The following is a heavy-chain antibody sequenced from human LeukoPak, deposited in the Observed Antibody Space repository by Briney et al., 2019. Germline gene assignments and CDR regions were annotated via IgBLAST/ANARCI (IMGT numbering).Heavy chain of an antibody. CDR1: GGSFSGYY. V-gene: IGHV4-34*01. CDR2: INHSGST. CDR3: ARVGLMGRFDY. Sequence: SETLSLTCAVYGGSFSGYYWSWIRQPPGKGLEWIGEINHSGSTNYNPSLKSRVTISVDTSKNQFSLKLSSVTAADTAVYYCARVGLMGRFDYWGQGTLVAVSS. J-gene: IGHJ4*02. D-gene: IGHD3-10*01.